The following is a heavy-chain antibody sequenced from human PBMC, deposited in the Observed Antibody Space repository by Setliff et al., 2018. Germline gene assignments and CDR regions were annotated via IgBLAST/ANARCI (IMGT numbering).Heavy chain of an antibody. CDR3: ARVDYYGSGNYYDH. CDR1: GYTFSTYV. V-gene: IGHV1-3*01. D-gene: IGHD3-10*01. Sequence: ASVKVSCKASGYTFSTYVIHWVRQAHGQRPDWMGWINAGNGITKYSQKFQGRVTITRDTSASTAYMELSSLRSDDTAVYYCARVDYYGSGNYYDHWGQGTLVTVSS. CDR2: INAGNGIT. J-gene: IGHJ4*02.